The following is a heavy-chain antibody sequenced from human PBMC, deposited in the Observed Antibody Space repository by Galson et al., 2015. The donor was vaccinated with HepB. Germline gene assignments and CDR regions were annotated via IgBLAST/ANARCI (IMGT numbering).Heavy chain of an antibody. CDR1: GYDFTTYW. CDR3: ARHFYFDY. Sequence: SGAEVKKPGESLKISCQAPGYDFTTYWISWLRQMPGKAPEWMGIIRPRDSETRYGPSFQGQVTISVDKSINTIYLQWNSLRASDSAIYYCARHFYFDYWGQGTLVTVSS. V-gene: IGHV5-51*01. CDR2: IRPRDSET. J-gene: IGHJ4*02.